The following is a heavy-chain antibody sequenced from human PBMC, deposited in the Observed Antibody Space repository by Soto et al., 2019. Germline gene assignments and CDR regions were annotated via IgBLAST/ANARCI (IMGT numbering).Heavy chain of an antibody. D-gene: IGHD6-19*01. J-gene: IGHJ4*01. CDR3: ARGAVACTSPPTHGFDE. CDR1: GYIFTSYG. CDR2: ISAYKGDT. Sequence: SVQVSCKASGYIFTSYGISWVRLVPGQGPEWMGWISAYKGDTKYAQILQGRVTMTTDTSTRTAYMELRSLTSDDTAVYYCARGAVACTSPPTHGFDERGQRNPVPV. V-gene: IGHV1-18*01.